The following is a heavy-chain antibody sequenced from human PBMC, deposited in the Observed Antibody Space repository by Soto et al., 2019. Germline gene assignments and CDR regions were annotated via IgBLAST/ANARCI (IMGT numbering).Heavy chain of an antibody. V-gene: IGHV4-59*01. CDR2: IYYSGST. CDR3: ARGSLGLGWYFDL. D-gene: IGHD3-16*01. CDR1: GGSISSYY. J-gene: IGHJ2*01. Sequence: QVQLQESGPGLVKPSETLSLTCTVSGGSISSYYWSWIRQPPGKGLEWIGYIYYSGSTNYNPSLKSRVTISVDTSKNQCSLKLSSVTAADTAVYYCARGSLGLGWYFDLWGRGTLVTVSS.